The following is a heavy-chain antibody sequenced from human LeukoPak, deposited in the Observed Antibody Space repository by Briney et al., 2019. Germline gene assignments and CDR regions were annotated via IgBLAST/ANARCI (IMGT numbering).Heavy chain of an antibody. J-gene: IGHJ4*02. V-gene: IGHV3-33*01. CDR2: IWYDGSNK. Sequence: GGSLRLSCAASGFTLSCYGMHWVRQAPGKGLEWVAVIWYDGSNKYYADSVKGRFTISRDNSKNTLYLQMNSLRAEDTAVYYCARDLFSAYCGGDCYPAFDYWGQGTLVTVSS. CDR1: GFTLSCYG. CDR3: ARDLFSAYCGGDCYPAFDY. D-gene: IGHD2-21*02.